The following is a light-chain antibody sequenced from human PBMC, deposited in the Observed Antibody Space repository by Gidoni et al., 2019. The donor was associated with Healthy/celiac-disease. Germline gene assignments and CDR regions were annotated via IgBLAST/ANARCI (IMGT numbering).Light chain of an antibody. Sequence: DIQMTQSPSSLSASVGDRVTITCRASQSINSYLNWYQQKPGKAPKLLIYAASSLQSGVPSRFSGSGSGTDFTLTISSLQPEDFATYYCQQSYSTPNTFXQXTKLEIK. CDR3: QQSYSTPNT. CDR1: QSINSY. CDR2: AAS. V-gene: IGKV1-39*01. J-gene: IGKJ2*01.